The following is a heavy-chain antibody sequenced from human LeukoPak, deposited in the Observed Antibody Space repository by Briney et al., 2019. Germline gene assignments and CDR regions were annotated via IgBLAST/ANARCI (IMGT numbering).Heavy chain of an antibody. V-gene: IGHV3-23*01. CDR1: GLTFSSHG. J-gene: IGHJ1*01. CDR3: AKDDAWGRFYH. D-gene: IGHD3-16*01. CDR2: SSSIGGRT. Sequence: GGSLRLSCAASGLTFSSHGMNWVRQAPGKGLEWVSGSSSIGGRTYYADSVKGRFTVTRDNSRNTLYLQMNSLRAEDTGVYYCAKDDAWGRFYHWGQGTLVTVSS.